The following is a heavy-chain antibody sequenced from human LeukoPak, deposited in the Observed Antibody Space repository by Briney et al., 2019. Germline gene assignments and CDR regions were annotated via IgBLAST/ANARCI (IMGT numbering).Heavy chain of an antibody. CDR2: IIPIFGTA. Sequence: EASVKVSCKASGGTFSSYAISWVRQAPGQGLEWMGGIIPIFGTANYAQKFQGRVTITTDESTSTAYMELSSLRSEDTAVYYCARGPCYLRSDAFDIWGQGTMVTVSS. CDR3: ARGPCYLRSDAFDI. CDR1: GGTFSSYA. J-gene: IGHJ3*02. V-gene: IGHV1-69*05. D-gene: IGHD3-10*01.